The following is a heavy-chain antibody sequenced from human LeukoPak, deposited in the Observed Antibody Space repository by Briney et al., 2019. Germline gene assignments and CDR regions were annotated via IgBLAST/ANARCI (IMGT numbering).Heavy chain of an antibody. J-gene: IGHJ1*01. V-gene: IGHV5-10-1*01. D-gene: IGHD4-17*01. CDR2: IDPRDSYT. Sequence: GESLTISCKGSGYSFTNYWISWVRQMPGKGLEWMGRIDPRDSYTKYSPSFEGHVTISVDKSISSAFLQWNSLKASDTAIYYCETGASKVTTYFANYSGQGTQVAVSS. CDR1: GYSFTNYW. CDR3: ETGASKVTTYFANY.